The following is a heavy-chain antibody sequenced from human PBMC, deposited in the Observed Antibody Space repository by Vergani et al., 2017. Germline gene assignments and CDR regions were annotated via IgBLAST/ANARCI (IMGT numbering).Heavy chain of an antibody. Sequence: EVQLVESGGGLVQPGGSLRLSCAASGFTFSSYWMSGVRQAPGKGLEGVANIKQEGREKYYVDSVKGRFTISRDNAKNSLSLQMNSLRDEDTAVDYCARDMYYYDSSSYYYEDYYYMDVWGQGTTVTVSS. V-gene: IGHV3-7*01. CDR2: IKQEGREK. CDR3: ARDMYYYDSSSYYYEDYYYMDV. D-gene: IGHD3-22*01. CDR1: GFTFSSYW. J-gene: IGHJ6*03.